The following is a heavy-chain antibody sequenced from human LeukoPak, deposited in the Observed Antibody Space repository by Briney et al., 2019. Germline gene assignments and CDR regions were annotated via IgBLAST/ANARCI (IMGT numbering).Heavy chain of an antibody. V-gene: IGHV3-33*01. Sequence: GRSLRLSCAASGFTFCSHGMHWVHQAPGKGLEWVATMTFDGSNKYYADSVKDRFTISRDNSQNTLYLQMNSLRAEDTALYYCARGSDCGSTSCYGLFDYWGQGTLVTVSS. CDR1: GFTFCSHG. CDR2: MTFDGSNK. D-gene: IGHD2-2*01. J-gene: IGHJ4*02. CDR3: ARGSDCGSTSCYGLFDY.